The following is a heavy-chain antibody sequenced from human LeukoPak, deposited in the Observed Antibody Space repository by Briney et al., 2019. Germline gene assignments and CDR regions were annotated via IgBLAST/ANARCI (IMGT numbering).Heavy chain of an antibody. CDR1: GGSISSYY. Sequence: SETLSLTCTVSGGSISSYYWSWIRQPPGKGLEWIGYIYYSGSTNYNPSLKSRVTISVDTSENQFSLKLSSVTAADTAVYYCARLLHPRTTADYWGQGTLVTVSS. J-gene: IGHJ4*02. D-gene: IGHD4-17*01. V-gene: IGHV4-59*08. CDR3: ARLLHPRTTADY. CDR2: IYYSGST.